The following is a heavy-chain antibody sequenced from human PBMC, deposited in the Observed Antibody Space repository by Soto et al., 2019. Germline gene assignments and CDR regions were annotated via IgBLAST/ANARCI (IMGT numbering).Heavy chain of an antibody. V-gene: IGHV1-69*13. CDR3: ARERRVPDSFSLNWFDP. CDR2: IIPIFGTA. D-gene: IGHD2-2*01. Sequence: SVKVSCKASGGTFSSYAISWVRQAPGQGLEWMGGIIPIFGTANYAQKFQGRVTITADESTSTAYMELSSLRSEDTAVYYCARERRVPDSFSLNWFDPWGQGTLVTVSS. J-gene: IGHJ5*02. CDR1: GGTFSSYA.